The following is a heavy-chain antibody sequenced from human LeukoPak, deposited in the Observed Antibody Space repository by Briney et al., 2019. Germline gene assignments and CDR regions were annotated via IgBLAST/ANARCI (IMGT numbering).Heavy chain of an antibody. CDR1: GGSMRSHY. V-gene: IGHV4-59*08. CDR2: ISYTGST. J-gene: IGHJ3*02. D-gene: IGHD3-22*01. Sequence: SETLSLTCTVSGGSMRSHYWNWIRQPPGKGLEWIGYISYTGSTNYNPSLMSRLTMSVDTSNHHFSVRLSSVTAADTAVYYCVRSAFYDSSRFDAFDIWGQGTPVTVSS. CDR3: VRSAFYDSSRFDAFDI.